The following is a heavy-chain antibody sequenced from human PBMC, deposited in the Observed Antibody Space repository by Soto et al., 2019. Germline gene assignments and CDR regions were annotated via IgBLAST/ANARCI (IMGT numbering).Heavy chain of an antibody. J-gene: IGHJ6*03. D-gene: IGHD3-10*01. CDR3: ARGEMVRVDYYYYMDV. CDR2: INHSGST. V-gene: IGHV4-34*01. Sequence: QVQLQQWGAGLLKPSETLSLTCAVYGGSFSGYYWSWIRQPPGKGLEWIGEINHSGSTNYNPSLKSRVTISVDTSKNQFSLKLSSVTAADTAVYYCARGEMVRVDYYYYMDVWGIGTTVTVSS. CDR1: GGSFSGYY.